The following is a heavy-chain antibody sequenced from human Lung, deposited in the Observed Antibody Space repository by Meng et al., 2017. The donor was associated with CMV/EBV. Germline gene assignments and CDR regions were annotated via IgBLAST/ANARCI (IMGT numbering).Heavy chain of an antibody. CDR2: ISWNSGNI. Sequence: SLKISCAASGFSSDDYAMHWVRQAPGKGLEWVAGISWNSGNIGYVDSVKGRFSISRDNAKKSLYLQVSSLSVDDTASYYCEKSESFDIFSGAFDMWGQGTMVTVSS. J-gene: IGHJ3*02. D-gene: IGHD3-9*01. CDR3: EKSESFDIFSGAFDM. CDR1: GFSSDDYA. V-gene: IGHV3-9*02.